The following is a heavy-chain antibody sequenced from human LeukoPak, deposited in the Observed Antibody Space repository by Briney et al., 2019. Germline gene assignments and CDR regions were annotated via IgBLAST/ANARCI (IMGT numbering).Heavy chain of an antibody. CDR1: GGSISSYY. CDR2: IYYSGST. J-gene: IGHJ3*02. CDR3: ARWRYSSSPELDI. D-gene: IGHD6-13*01. Sequence: SETLPLTCTVSGGSISSYYWSWIRQPPGKGLEWIGYIYYSGSTNYNPSLKSRVTISVDTSKNQFSLKLSSVTAADTAVYYCARWRYSSSPELDIWGQGTMVTVSS. V-gene: IGHV4-59*08.